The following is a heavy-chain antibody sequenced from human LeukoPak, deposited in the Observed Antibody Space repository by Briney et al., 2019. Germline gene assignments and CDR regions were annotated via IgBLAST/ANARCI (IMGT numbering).Heavy chain of an antibody. Sequence: GGSLRLSCAASGFTVSSNYMSWVRQAPGKGLEWVSVIYSGGSTYYADSVKGRFTISRDNSKNTLYLQMNSLRAEDTAVYYCARQTGTVWGLNWFDPWGQGTLVTVSS. CDR2: IYSGGST. CDR3: ARQTGTVWGLNWFDP. J-gene: IGHJ5*02. D-gene: IGHD4-17*01. V-gene: IGHV3-53*01. CDR1: GFTVSSNY.